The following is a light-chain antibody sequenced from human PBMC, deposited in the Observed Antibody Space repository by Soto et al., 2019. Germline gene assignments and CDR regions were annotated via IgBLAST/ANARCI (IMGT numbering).Light chain of an antibody. Sequence: DIQMTQSPSSLSASVGDRVTITCRASQSISSYLNWYQQKPGKAPKLLIYAASSLQSGVPSRFSCSGSATEFTLTISSLQPEDFATYYGQQSYSTPLTFGGGTKGEIK. CDR1: QSISSY. CDR2: AAS. CDR3: QQSYSTPLT. J-gene: IGKJ4*01. V-gene: IGKV1-39*01.